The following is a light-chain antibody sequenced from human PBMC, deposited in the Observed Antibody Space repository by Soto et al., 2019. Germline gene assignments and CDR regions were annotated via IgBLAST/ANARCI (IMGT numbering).Light chain of an antibody. J-gene: IGKJ1*01. V-gene: IGKV3-20*01. CDR2: AAS. CDR1: QTIISNL. CDR3: QLYGSSPKT. Sequence: EIVLTQSPGTLSLSPGERATLSCRATQTIISNLVAWYQQKPGQAPKLVIHAASTRATGIPDRFSGSGSGTDFTLTISRVEPEDFAVYYCQLYGSSPKTFGQGTKVEV.